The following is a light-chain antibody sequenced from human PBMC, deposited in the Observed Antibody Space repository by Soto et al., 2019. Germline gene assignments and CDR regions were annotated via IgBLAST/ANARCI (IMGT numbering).Light chain of an antibody. CDR3: CSYEDITTSYV. V-gene: IGLV2-23*01. CDR1: SSDVAIYNL. CDR2: EGS. Sequence: QSVLTQPASVSGSPGQSITLSCTGSSSDVAIYNLVSWYQQLPGKAPKLVISEGSKRASGVSNRFSGSKSGNTASLTISGLQAEDEADYYCCSYEDITTSYVVGTGTKVTVL. J-gene: IGLJ1*01.